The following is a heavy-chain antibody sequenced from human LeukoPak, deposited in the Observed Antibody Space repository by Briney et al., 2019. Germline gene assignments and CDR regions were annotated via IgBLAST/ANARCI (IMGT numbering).Heavy chain of an antibody. CDR3: AKGSGSPRLRFDY. CDR1: GFPVSSNY. D-gene: IGHD3-10*01. CDR2: FHSGGNT. J-gene: IGHJ4*02. V-gene: IGHV3-53*01. Sequence: PGGSLRLSCTASGFPVSSNYLIWVRQAPGKGLEWVSLFHSGGNTDHADSVRGRFTISRDDSKNTLYLQMNSLRAEDTAVYYCAKGSGSPRLRFDYWGQGTLVTVSS.